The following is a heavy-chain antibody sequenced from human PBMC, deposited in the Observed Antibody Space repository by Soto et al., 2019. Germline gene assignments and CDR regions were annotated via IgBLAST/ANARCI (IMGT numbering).Heavy chain of an antibody. CDR2: IYPGDSDT. CDR3: AIRHVDTAMPIDY. V-gene: IGHV5-51*01. D-gene: IGHD5-18*01. Sequence: PGESLKISCKGSGYSFTSYWIGWVRQMPGKGLECMGIIYPGDSDTRYSPSFQGQVTISADKSISTAYLQWSSLKASDTAMYYCAIRHVDTAMPIDYWGQGTLLTVSS. J-gene: IGHJ4*02. CDR1: GYSFTSYW.